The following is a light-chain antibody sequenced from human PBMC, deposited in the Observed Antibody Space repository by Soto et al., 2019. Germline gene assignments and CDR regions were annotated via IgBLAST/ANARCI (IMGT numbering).Light chain of an antibody. CDR3: KQYDSCPRT. CDR2: AAS. V-gene: IGKV1-39*01. CDR1: QSISSY. J-gene: IGKJ1*01. Sequence: QVTQSPCSLSSSVGNRVTITCRASQSISSYLNWYQQKPGKAPKLLVYAASSLQSGVPSRFSGSGSGTDFTLTITSLQPEDVATYYCKQYDSCPRTFGQGTKVDIK.